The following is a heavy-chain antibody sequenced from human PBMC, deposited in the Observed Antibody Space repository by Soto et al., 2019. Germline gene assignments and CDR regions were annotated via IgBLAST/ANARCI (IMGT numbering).Heavy chain of an antibody. V-gene: IGHV4-61*01. D-gene: IGHD3-16*01. CDR2: IYYRGST. CDR1: GGSVSSGSYY. J-gene: IGHJ4*02. Sequence: QVQLQESGPGLVKPSETLSLTCTVYGGSVSSGSYYWSWLRQPPGKGLEWIGYIYYRGSTNYNPSLRCPVTISVDTSKNQFPLKLSSVTAADTAVYYWARETGEYVWGRWPYFDYWGQGPLVTVSS. CDR3: ARETGEYVWGRWPYFDY.